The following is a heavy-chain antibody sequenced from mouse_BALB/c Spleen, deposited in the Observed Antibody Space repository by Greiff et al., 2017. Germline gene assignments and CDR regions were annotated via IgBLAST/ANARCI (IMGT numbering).Heavy chain of an antibody. Sequence: DVQLQESGPGLVKPSQSLSLTCTVTGYSITSDYAWNWIRQFPGNKLEWMGYISYSGSTSYNPSLKSRISITRDTSKNQFFLQLNSVTTEDTATYYCARSRYRYGDYFDYWGQGTTLTVSS. J-gene: IGHJ2*01. CDR3: ARSRYRYGDYFDY. CDR2: ISYSGST. CDR1: GYSITSDYA. D-gene: IGHD2-14*01. V-gene: IGHV3-2*02.